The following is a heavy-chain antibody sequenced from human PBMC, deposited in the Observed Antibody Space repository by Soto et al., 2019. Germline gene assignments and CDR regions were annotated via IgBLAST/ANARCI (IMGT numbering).Heavy chain of an antibody. V-gene: IGHV5-51*01. CDR1: GYIFTSFY. D-gene: IGHD2-21*01. Sequence: PGESLKISCQGSGYIFTSFYIAWVRQMPGKGLEWMGIIYPDDSETKYSPSFEGQVTISADKSINTAYLQWNTLKASDTAMYYCASSHKYDYSPLDYWGQGTLVTVSS. CDR2: IYPDDSET. J-gene: IGHJ4*02. CDR3: ASSHKYDYSPLDY.